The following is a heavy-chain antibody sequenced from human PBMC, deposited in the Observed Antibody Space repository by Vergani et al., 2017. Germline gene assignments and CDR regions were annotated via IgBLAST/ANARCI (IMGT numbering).Heavy chain of an antibody. D-gene: IGHD2-15*01. V-gene: IGHV3-33*01. CDR1: GFTFSSYG. J-gene: IGHJ5*02. CDR2: IWYDGSNK. CDR3: ARSTPLGWFDP. Sequence: QVQLVESGGGVVQPGRSLRLSCAASGFTFSSYGMHWVRQAPGKGLEWVAVIWYDGSNKYYADSVKGRFTISRDNSKNTLYLQMNSLRAGDTAVYYCARSTPLGWFDPWGQGTLVTVSS.